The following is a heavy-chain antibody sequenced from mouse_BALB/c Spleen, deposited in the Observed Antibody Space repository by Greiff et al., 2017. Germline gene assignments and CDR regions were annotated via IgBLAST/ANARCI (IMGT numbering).Heavy chain of an antibody. CDR2: IDPANGNT. CDR3: APIYYGNYVFAY. CDR1: GFNIKDTY. Sequence: VQLQQSGAELVKPGASVKLSCTASGFNIKDTYMHWVKQRPEQGLEWIGRIDPANGNTKYDPKFQGKATITADTSSNTAYLQLSSLTSEDTAVYYCAPIYYGNYVFAYWGQGTLVTVSA. J-gene: IGHJ3*01. V-gene: IGHV14-3*02. D-gene: IGHD2-1*01.